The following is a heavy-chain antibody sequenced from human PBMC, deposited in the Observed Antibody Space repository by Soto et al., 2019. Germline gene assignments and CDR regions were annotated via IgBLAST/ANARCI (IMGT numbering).Heavy chain of an antibody. CDR1: GFTFSSYS. D-gene: IGHD6-6*01. CDR2: ISSSSSYI. CDR3: ARGGSIAARQSIGAP. V-gene: IGHV3-21*01. Sequence: LRLSCAASGFTFSSYSMNWVRQAPGKGLEWVSSISSSSSYIYYADSVKGRITISTDNAKNSLYLQMNSLRAEDTAVYYCARGGSIAARQSIGAPGGKGTLVTASS. J-gene: IGHJ5*02.